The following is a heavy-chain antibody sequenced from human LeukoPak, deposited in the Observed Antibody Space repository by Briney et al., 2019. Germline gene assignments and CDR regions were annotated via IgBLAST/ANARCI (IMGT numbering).Heavy chain of an antibody. D-gene: IGHD3-22*01. Sequence: SETLSLTCTVSGVSISSHYWSWIRQPPGKGLEWIGNIYYSGTTNYNPSLKSRVTISVNTSKNQFSLKLSSVTAADTAVYYCARSIVVSVNYFYYGMDVWGQGTTVTVSS. CDR2: IYYSGTT. CDR1: GVSISSHY. CDR3: ARSIVVSVNYFYYGMDV. J-gene: IGHJ6*02. V-gene: IGHV4-59*08.